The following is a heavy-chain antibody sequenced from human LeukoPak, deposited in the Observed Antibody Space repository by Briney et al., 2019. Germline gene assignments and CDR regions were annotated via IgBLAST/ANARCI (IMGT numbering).Heavy chain of an antibody. D-gene: IGHD5-12*01. Sequence: ASVKVSCKASGYTFTGYYMHWVRQAPGQGLEWMGRINPNSGGTNYAQKFQGRVTMTRDTSISTAYMELSRLRSDDTAVYYCARDVDIVATDLDYWGQGTLVTVSS. V-gene: IGHV1-2*06. CDR2: INPNSGGT. J-gene: IGHJ4*02. CDR1: GYTFTGYY. CDR3: ARDVDIVATDLDY.